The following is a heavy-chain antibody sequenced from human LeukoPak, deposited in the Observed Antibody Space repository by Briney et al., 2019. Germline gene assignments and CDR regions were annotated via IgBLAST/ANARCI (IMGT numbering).Heavy chain of an antibody. CDR1: GYTFTGYY. J-gene: IGHJ4*02. CDR3: ARSHEIQLWFREGFDYFDY. CDR2: INAYNGNT. Sequence: ASVKVSCKASGYTFTGYYMHWVRQAPGQGLEWMGWINAYNGNTKYAQQLQGRVTMTTDTSTSTAYMELRSLRSDDTAVYYCARSHEIQLWFREGFDYFDYWGQGTLVTVSS. V-gene: IGHV1-18*04. D-gene: IGHD5-18*01.